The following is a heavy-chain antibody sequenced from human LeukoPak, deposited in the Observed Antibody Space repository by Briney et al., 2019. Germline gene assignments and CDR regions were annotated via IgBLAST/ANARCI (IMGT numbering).Heavy chain of an antibody. V-gene: IGHV4-34*01. CDR2: INHSGST. J-gene: IGHJ1*01. CDR1: GGSFSGYY. D-gene: IGHD6-13*01. CDR3: ARPDGYSSSWGFQH. Sequence: PSETLSLTCAVYGGSFSGYYWSWIRQPPGKGLEWIGEINHSGSTNYNPSLKSRVTISVDTSKNQFSLKPSSVTAADTAVYYCARPDGYSSSWGFQHWGQGTLVTVSS.